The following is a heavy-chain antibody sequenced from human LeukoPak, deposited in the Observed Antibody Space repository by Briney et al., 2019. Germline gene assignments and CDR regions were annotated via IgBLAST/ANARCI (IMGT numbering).Heavy chain of an antibody. J-gene: IGHJ6*04. D-gene: IGHD2-15*01. CDR3: ARVWDGDYCSGGSCYSS. CDR2: IYHSGST. CDR1: GGSISSGGYY. Sequence: SQTLSLTYTVSGGSISSGGYYWSWNRQPPGKGLEWIGYIYHSGSTYYNPSLKSRVTISVDTSKNQFSLKLSSVTAADTAVYYCARVWDGDYCSGGSCYSSWGKGTTVTVSS. V-gene: IGHV4-30-2*01.